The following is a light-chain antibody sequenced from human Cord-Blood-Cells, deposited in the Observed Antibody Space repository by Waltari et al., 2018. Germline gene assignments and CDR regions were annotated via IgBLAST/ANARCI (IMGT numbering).Light chain of an antibody. CDR2: QDS. Sequence: SYELIQTPSVSVSPGQAASITCSGDKLGDKYACWYQQKPGQSPVLVIYQDSKRPSGIPERFSGSNAGNTATLTISGTQAMDEADYYCQAWDSSTYVVFGGGTKLTVL. CDR1: KLGDKY. CDR3: QAWDSSTYVV. J-gene: IGLJ2*01. V-gene: IGLV3-1*01.